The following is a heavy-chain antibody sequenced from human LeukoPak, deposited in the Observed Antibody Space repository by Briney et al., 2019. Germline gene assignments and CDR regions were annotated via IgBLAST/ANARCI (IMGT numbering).Heavy chain of an antibody. V-gene: IGHV3-74*01. J-gene: IGHJ4*02. Sequence: GGSLRLSCAASGLTFSSHWMHWVRQVPGKGLVWVSHINSDGSWTSYADSVKGRFTISKDNAKNTVYLQMNSLRAVDTAVYYCVSFYETYWGRGTLVTVSS. CDR3: VSFYETY. D-gene: IGHD2/OR15-2a*01. CDR1: GLTFSSHW. CDR2: INSDGSWT.